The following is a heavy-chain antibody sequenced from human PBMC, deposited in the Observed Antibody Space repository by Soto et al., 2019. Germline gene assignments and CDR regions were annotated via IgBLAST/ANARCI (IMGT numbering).Heavy chain of an antibody. CDR3: ARDQHRWYYYGMDV. J-gene: IGHJ6*02. CDR2: IWYDGSNK. CDR1: GFTFSSDG. D-gene: IGHD2-15*01. Sequence: QVQLVESGGGVVQPGRSLRLSCAASGFTFSSDGMHWVRQAPGKGLEWVAVIWYDGSNKYYADSVKGRFTISRDNCKNTLYLQMNSLRAEDTAVYYCARDQHRWYYYGMDVRGQGTTVTVSS. V-gene: IGHV3-33*01.